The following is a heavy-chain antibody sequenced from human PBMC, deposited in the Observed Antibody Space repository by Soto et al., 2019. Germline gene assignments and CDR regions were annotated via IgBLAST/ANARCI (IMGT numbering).Heavy chain of an antibody. CDR2: ISSSSSTI. J-gene: IGHJ4*02. CDR3: ARDRYRLDY. CDR1: GFTFSSYS. V-gene: IGHV3-48*01. Sequence: GGSLLSCAASGFTFSSYSMNWVRQAPGKGLEWVSYISSSSSTIYYADSVKGRFTISRDNAKNSLYLQMNSLRAEDTAVYYCARDRYRLDYWGQGTLVTVSS. D-gene: IGHD3-16*02.